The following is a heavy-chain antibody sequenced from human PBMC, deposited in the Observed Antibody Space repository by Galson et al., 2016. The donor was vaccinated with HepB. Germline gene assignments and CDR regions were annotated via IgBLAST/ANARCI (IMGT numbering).Heavy chain of an antibody. D-gene: IGHD4-11*01. CDR2: INHSGAT. Sequence: ETLSLTCVAQGESLSHYFWTWIRQPPGKGLEWLGEINHSGATNYNPSLKRRLSIFIGTSKNHFMLNLSSVTAADTAVYYCARSPSPHYRLRDWGQGTLVTVSS. J-gene: IGHJ4*02. CDR3: ARSPSPHYRLRD. V-gene: IGHV4-34*01. CDR1: GESLSHYF.